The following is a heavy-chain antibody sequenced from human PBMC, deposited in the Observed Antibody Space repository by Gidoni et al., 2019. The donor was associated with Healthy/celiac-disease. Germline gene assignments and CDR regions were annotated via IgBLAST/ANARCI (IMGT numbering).Heavy chain of an antibody. J-gene: IGHJ4*02. D-gene: IGHD4-4*01. CDR3: ARDRGNSNYADY. CDR2: IWYDGRNK. CDR1: GFPFSNYG. V-gene: IGHV3-33*01. Sequence: QVQLVESGGGVVQPGRPLRRSCSASGFPFSNYGMHWVRHAPGKGLEWLAVIWYDGRNKYYADSVKGRFTISRDNSKNTLYLQMNSLRAEDTAVYYCARDRGNSNYADYWGQGTLVTVSS.